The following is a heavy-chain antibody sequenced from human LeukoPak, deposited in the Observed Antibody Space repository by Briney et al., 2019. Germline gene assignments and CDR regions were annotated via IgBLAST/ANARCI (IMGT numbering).Heavy chain of an antibody. D-gene: IGHD3-22*01. Sequence: GGSLRLSCAASGFTFSSYAMSWVRQAPGKGLEWVSAISGSGGSTYYADSVKGRLTISRDNSKNTLYLQMNSLRAEDTAVYYCAKFGSRYYYDSSGYYFDYWGQGTLVTVSS. J-gene: IGHJ4*02. CDR2: ISGSGGST. CDR3: AKFGSRYYYDSSGYYFDY. CDR1: GFTFSSYA. V-gene: IGHV3-23*01.